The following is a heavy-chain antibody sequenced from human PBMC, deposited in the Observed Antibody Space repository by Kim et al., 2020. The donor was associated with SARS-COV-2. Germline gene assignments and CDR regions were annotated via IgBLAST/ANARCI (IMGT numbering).Heavy chain of an antibody. J-gene: IGHJ6*02. V-gene: IGHV7-4-1*02. CDR2: INTNTGNP. CDR3: AREEIVVVPAAILHYGMDV. Sequence: ASVKVSCKASGYTFTSYAMNWVRQAPGQGLEWMGWINTNTGNPTYAQGFTGRFVFSLDTSVSTAYLQISSLKAEDTAVYYCAREEIVVVPAAILHYGMDVWGQGTTVTVSS. CDR1: GYTFTSYA. D-gene: IGHD2-2*02.